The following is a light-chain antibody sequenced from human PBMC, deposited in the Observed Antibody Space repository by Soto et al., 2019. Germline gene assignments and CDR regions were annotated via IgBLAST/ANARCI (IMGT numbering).Light chain of an antibody. V-gene: IGKV2-30*02. CDR1: QSLVHSDGIAY. CDR2: GAS. Sequence: VVMTQSPLSLPVTLGQPASISCRSNQSLVHSDGIAYFSWFQQRPGRAPRRLIYGASSGATGIPDRFSGSGSGTDFTLTISRLEPEDFAIYYCQQYGGVPYTFGQGTKVDIK. J-gene: IGKJ2*01. CDR3: QQYGGVPYT.